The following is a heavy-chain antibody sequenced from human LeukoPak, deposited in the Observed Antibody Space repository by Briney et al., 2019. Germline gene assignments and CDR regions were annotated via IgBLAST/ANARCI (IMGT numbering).Heavy chain of an antibody. CDR2: INHSGST. D-gene: IGHD3-22*01. J-gene: IGHJ4*02. CDR3: ARRQLWLWHYDSSGEVYFDY. V-gene: IGHV4-34*01. Sequence: SETLSLTCAVYGGSFSGYYWSWIRQPPGKGLEWIGKINHSGSTNYNPSLKSRVTISVDTSKNQFSLKLSSVTAADTAVYYCARRQLWLWHYDSSGEVYFDYWGQGTLVTVSS. CDR1: GGSFSGYY.